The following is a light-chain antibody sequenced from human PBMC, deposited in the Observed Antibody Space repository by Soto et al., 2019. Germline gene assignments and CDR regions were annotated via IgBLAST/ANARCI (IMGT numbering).Light chain of an antibody. CDR1: SSDVGGYNY. CDR2: EVS. Sequence: QSALTQPPSASGSPGQSVTISCTGTSSDVGGYNYVSWYQQHPGRAPKLMIYEVSARPSGVPDRFSSSKSGNTASLTVSGLQAEDEADYYCSSYAGSNNLGFGGGTKLTVL. V-gene: IGLV2-8*01. CDR3: SSYAGSNNLG. J-gene: IGLJ2*01.